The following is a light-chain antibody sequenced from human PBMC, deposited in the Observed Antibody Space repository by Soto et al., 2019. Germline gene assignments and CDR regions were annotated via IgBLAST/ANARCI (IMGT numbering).Light chain of an antibody. CDR3: QQYDDWLRLT. Sequence: EIVLTQSPGTLSMSPVERATLSCRASQSLSSSSLAWYQQKPGQAPRLLIYGASNRATGIPDRFSGSGSGRQFTLTISSLQSEDFAVYFCQQYDDWLRLTFGGGTKVDI. CDR2: GAS. V-gene: IGKV3-20*01. J-gene: IGKJ4*01. CDR1: QSLSSSS.